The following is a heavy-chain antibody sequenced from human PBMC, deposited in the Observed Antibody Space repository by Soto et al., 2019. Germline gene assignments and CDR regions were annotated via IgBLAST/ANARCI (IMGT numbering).Heavy chain of an antibody. D-gene: IGHD3-22*01. J-gene: IGHJ4*02. CDR1: GFTFSSYA. Sequence: EVQLLESGGGLVQPGGSLRLSCAASGFTFSSYAMSWVRQAPGKGLEWVSAISGSGGSTYYADSVKGRFTISRDNSKNTLYLQMNSLRAEDTAVYYRANFNGFISISGYYYDYWGQGTLVTVSS. CDR2: ISGSGGST. CDR3: ANFNGFISISGYYYDY. V-gene: IGHV3-23*01.